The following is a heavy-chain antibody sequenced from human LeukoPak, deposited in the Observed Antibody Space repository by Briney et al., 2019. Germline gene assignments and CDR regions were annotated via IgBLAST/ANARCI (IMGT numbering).Heavy chain of an antibody. CDR2: ISSSSSYI. V-gene: IGHV3-21*01. J-gene: IGHJ4*02. Sequence: GGSLRLSCAASGFTFSSYSMNWVRQAPGKGLEWVSSISSSSSYIYYADSVKGRFTISRDNAKNSLYLQMNSLRAEDTAVYYCARSNHYYDSSDYFRWGQGTLVTVSS. CDR3: ARSNHYYDSSDYFR. D-gene: IGHD3-22*01. CDR1: GFTFSSYS.